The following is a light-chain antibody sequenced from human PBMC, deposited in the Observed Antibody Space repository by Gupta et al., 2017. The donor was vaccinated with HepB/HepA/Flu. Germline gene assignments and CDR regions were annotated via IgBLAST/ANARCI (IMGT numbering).Light chain of an antibody. V-gene: IGKV1-9*01. J-gene: IGKJ1*01. CDR2: TAS. Sequence: DIKLTTYPSFMSASVGDRVTITCRASRGIDNYVAWYQQQPGRAPNLLIHTASTLQDGVPSRFSGSGSDTEFTLTISGLQPEDFAAYYCQQLDSYPRTFGQGTKVEMK. CDR1: RGIDNY. CDR3: QQLDSYPRT.